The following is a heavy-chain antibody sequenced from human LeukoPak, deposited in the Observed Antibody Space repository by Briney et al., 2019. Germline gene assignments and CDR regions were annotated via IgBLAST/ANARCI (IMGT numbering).Heavy chain of an antibody. V-gene: IGHV3-21*01. CDR2: ISSSSSYI. CDR3: ACISGYDFSDTFDY. J-gene: IGHJ4*02. Sequence: PGGSLRLSCAASGFTFSNAWMNWVRQAPGKGLEWVSSISSSSSYIYYADSVKGRFTISRDNAKNSLYLQMNSLRAEDTAVYYCACISGYDFSDTFDYWGQGTLVTVSS. D-gene: IGHD5-12*01. CDR1: GFTFSNAW.